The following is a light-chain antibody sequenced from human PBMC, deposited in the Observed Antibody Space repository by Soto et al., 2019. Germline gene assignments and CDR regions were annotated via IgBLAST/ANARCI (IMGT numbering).Light chain of an antibody. CDR2: EVR. CDR1: SSDIGGYNY. CDR3: SSYASTSTRV. J-gene: IGLJ1*01. Sequence: QSALTQPAVVSGTPGESITVSRTGTSSDIGGYNYLSWYHHPPGKAPKLMISEVRNRPSEVSNRFSGPKAGNTASLTISGLQAEDEADYYCSSYASTSTRVFGTGTKVTV. V-gene: IGLV2-14*01.